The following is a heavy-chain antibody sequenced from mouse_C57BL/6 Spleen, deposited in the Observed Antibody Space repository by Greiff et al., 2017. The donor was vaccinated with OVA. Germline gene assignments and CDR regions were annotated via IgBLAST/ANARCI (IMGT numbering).Heavy chain of an antibody. CDR1: GYTFTGYW. J-gene: IGHJ4*01. V-gene: IGHV1-9*01. CDR3: ARRGSRYAMDY. D-gene: IGHD1-1*01. CDR2: ILPGSGST. Sequence: QVQLQQSGAELMKPGASVKLSCKASGYTFTGYWLEWVKQRPGHGLEWIGEILPGSGSTNYHEKFKGKATFTADTSSNTAYMQLSSLTTEDAAIYYCARRGSRYAMDYWGQGTSVTVSS.